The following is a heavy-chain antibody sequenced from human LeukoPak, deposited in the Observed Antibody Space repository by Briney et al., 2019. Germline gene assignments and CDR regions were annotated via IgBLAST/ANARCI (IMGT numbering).Heavy chain of an antibody. Sequence: PGGSLRLSCAASGFTFSNYAMHWVRQAPGKGLEWVAVIAYDGSDKHYADAVKGRFTISRDNSKNTLYLQMNSLRADDTAVYYCASGDGTLDRGVDYWGQGTLVTVSS. J-gene: IGHJ4*02. CDR1: GFTFSNYA. V-gene: IGHV3-30*01. D-gene: IGHD3-10*01. CDR3: ASGDGTLDRGVDY. CDR2: IAYDGSDK.